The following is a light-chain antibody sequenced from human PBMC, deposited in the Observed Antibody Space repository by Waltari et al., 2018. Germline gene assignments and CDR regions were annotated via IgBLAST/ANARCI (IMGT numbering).Light chain of an antibody. CDR3: QVWHAAIDPGV. V-gene: IGLV3-21*04. CDR1: NIGSYS. Sequence: SYVLTQPPSVSVAPGETARNTCGGDNIGSYSVHWYQQKPGQAPVLVIFYDSDRPSGIPERFSGSNSGNTATLTITRVEAGDEANYYCQVWHAAIDPGVFGTGTEVSVL. J-gene: IGLJ1*01. CDR2: YDS.